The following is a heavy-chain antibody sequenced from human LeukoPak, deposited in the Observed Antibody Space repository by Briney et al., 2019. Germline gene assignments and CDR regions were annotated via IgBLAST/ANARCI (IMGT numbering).Heavy chain of an antibody. CDR1: GFRFSTYS. V-gene: IGHV3-30*03. CDR3: AREKYCTISDCLHGRFYFNL. Sequence: GRSLRLSCAASGFRFSTYSMHWVRQAPGRGLEWVAVISSDESSEFYADSVKGRFTISRDNPKITLFLQMDTLRVEDSAVYYCAREKYCTISDCLHGRFYFNLWGQGTLVTVSS. J-gene: IGHJ4*02. CDR2: ISSDESSE. D-gene: IGHD2-8*01.